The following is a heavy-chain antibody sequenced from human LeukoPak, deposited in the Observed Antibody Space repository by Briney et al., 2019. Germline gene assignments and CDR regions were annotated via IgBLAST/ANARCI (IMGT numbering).Heavy chain of an antibody. CDR3: ARDTVSLSGSYWFDP. D-gene: IGHD1-26*01. CDR2: IKQDGSEK. V-gene: IGHV3-7*03. CDR1: GFTFSSYW. J-gene: IGHJ5*02. Sequence: GGSLRLSCAASGFTFSSYWMSWVRQAPGKGLEWVANIKQDGSEKYYVDSVKGRFTISRDNAKNSLYLQMNSLRAEDTAVYYCARDTVSLSGSYWFDPWGLGTLVTVSS.